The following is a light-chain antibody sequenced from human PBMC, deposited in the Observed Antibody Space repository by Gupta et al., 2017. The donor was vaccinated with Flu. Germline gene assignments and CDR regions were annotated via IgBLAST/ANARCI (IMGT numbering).Light chain of an antibody. CDR1: QNISNY. CDR3: QQYDNRPP. Sequence: SPSSLSASVGDRVTITGKASQNISNYLNWYQQKPGKAPKLLIYDASNLETGVPSRCSGSGSGTDFTFTISSLQPEDIATYYCQQYDNRPPFGQGTKLEIK. V-gene: IGKV1-33*01. J-gene: IGKJ2*01. CDR2: DAS.